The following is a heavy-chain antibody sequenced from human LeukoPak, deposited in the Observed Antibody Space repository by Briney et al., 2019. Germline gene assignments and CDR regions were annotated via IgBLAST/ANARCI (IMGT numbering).Heavy chain of an antibody. CDR1: GFTFTTYA. Sequence: GGSLRLSCAASGFTFTTYAMAWVRQAPGQGLEWVSAISGSGSSTYYADSVKVRFTSSRDNSKNKLQLQMVSLGADDTAVYYCAKATLVLGRIRTSRLFRRDYSVGYFDYWGQGTMVTVSS. J-gene: IGHJ4*02. D-gene: IGHD2-2*01. V-gene: IGHV3-23*01. CDR3: AKATLVLGRIRTSRLFRRDYSVGYFDY. CDR2: ISGSGSST.